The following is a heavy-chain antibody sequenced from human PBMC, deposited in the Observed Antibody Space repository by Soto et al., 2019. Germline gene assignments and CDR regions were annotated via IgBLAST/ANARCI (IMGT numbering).Heavy chain of an antibody. V-gene: IGHV3-48*03. D-gene: IGHD3-3*02. CDR1: GFTFSNYG. CDR2: IGNRGRNI. J-gene: IGHJ6*02. CDR3: ARNAPIYRRKCDYALDA. Sequence: GGSLRLSCAASGFTFSNYGMNWVRQAPGKGLEWVSYIGNRGRNIYYADSVKGRFTISRDNAKNSLSLQMNSLRAEDTAVYYCARNAPIYRRKCDYALDAWGQGTTVTVSS.